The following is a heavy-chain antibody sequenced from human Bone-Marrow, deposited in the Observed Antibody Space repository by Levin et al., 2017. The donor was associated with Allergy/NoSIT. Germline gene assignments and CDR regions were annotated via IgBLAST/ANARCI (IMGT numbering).Heavy chain of an antibody. CDR2: ISGSGGST. V-gene: IGHV3-23*01. D-gene: IGHD6-6*01. CDR1: GFTFSSYA. CDR3: AKDLGYSSSSRGMDV. Sequence: GESLKISCAASGFTFSSYAMSWVRQAPGKGLEWVSAISGSGGSTYYADSVKGRFTISRDNSKNTLYLQMNSLRAEDTAVYYCAKDLGYSSSSRGMDVWGQGTTVTVSS. J-gene: IGHJ6*02.